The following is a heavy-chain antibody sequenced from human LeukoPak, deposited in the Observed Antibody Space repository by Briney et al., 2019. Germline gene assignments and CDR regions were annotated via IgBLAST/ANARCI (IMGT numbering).Heavy chain of an antibody. CDR2: IYYSGST. CDR3: ARYAWTTVVADAFDI. D-gene: IGHD4-23*01. V-gene: IGHV4-38-2*02. CDR1: GYSISSGYY. Sequence: SETLSLTCTVSGYSISSGYYWGWIRQPPGKGLEWIGSIYYSGSTYYNPSLKSRVTISVDTSKNQFSLKLSSVTAADTAVYYCARYAWTTVVADAFDIWGQGTMVTVSS. J-gene: IGHJ3*02.